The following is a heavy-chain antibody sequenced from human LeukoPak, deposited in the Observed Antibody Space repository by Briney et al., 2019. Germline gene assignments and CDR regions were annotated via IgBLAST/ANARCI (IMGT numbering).Heavy chain of an antibody. CDR1: GFTLSTYS. CDR3: ANSGGSGSYKYYFAY. D-gene: IGHD3-10*01. CDR2: ISKGSDYI. V-gene: IGHV3-21*01. J-gene: IGHJ4*02. Sequence: GGSLRLSCAASGFTLSTYSMNWVRQAPGKGLEWVSSISKGSDYIYYADSVKGRFTISRDNAKNSLYLQMNSLRAEDTAVYYCANSGGSGSYKYYFAYWGQGTLVTVSS.